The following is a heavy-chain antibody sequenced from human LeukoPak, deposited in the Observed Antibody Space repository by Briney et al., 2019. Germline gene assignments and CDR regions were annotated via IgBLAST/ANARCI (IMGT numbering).Heavy chain of an antibody. D-gene: IGHD5-18*01. CDR1: GVSLRTSGVG. Sequence: SGPTLVNPTQTLTLTCSLSGVSLRTSGVGVGWIRQPPGKALEWLALIYWDDDSHYSPSLKSRLTIAKDTSKNQVVLTLTNMDSVDTATYYCAHGQVFSYGSFHDAYDIWGLGMLVTVSS. CDR3: AHGQVFSYGSFHDAYDI. V-gene: IGHV2-5*02. J-gene: IGHJ3*02. CDR2: IYWDDDS.